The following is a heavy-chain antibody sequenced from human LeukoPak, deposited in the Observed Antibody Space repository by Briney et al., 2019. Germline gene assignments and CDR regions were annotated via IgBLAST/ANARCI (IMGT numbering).Heavy chain of an antibody. CDR3: ARGTSQGYCGGGDCYGAFDI. CDR2: ISTTSSSI. D-gene: IGHD2-15*01. V-gene: IGHV3-48*01. CDR1: GFTFNKYN. Sequence: GGSLRLSCAASGFTFNKYNMNWVRQAPGKGLEWISYISTTSSSIYYADSVKGRFTISRDNSENTVYLQMNSLRVEDTAVYYCARGTSQGYCGGGDCYGAFDIWGQGTMLTVSS. J-gene: IGHJ3*02.